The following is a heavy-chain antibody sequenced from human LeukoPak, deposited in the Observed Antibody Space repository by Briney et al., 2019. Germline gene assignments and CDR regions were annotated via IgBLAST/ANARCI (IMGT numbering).Heavy chain of an antibody. D-gene: IGHD3-9*01. V-gene: IGHV1-18*01. Sequence: GASVKVSCKASGYTFTSYGISWVRQAPGQGLEWMGWISAYNGNTNYAQKLQGRVTMTTDTSTSTAYMELRSLRSDDTAVYYCARGLRYFDWLRGHHDAFDIWGQGTMVTVSS. CDR1: GYTFTSYG. J-gene: IGHJ3*02. CDR2: ISAYNGNT. CDR3: ARGLRYFDWLRGHHDAFDI.